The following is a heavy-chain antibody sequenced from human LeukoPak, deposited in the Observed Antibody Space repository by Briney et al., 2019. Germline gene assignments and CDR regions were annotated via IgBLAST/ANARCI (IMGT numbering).Heavy chain of an antibody. D-gene: IGHD5-18*01. J-gene: IGHJ5*02. V-gene: IGHV1-24*01. CDR1: GYTLIELS. CDR2: FDPEHGET. CDR3: ARASTAMVWFDP. Sequence: ASVKVSCKVSGYTLIELSMHWVRQAPGKGLEWMGGFDPEHGETIYAQKFQGRVTMTEDTSTDTAYMELSSLRSEDTAVYYCARASTAMVWFDPWGQGTLVTVSS.